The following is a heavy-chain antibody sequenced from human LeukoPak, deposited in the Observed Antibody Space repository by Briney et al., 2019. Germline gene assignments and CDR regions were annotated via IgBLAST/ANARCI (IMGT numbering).Heavy chain of an antibody. CDR1: GGSISSYY. D-gene: IGHD3-10*01. V-gene: IGHV4-59*01. CDR3: AREGFSSGSYRFDY. Sequence: SETLSLTCSVSGGSISSYYWSWIRPPPGKGLERIGYIYYSGSTNYNPSLRSRVNISVDTSKNQFSLKLSSVTAADTAVYYCAREGFSSGSYRFDYWGQGTLVTVSS. CDR2: IYYSGST. J-gene: IGHJ4*02.